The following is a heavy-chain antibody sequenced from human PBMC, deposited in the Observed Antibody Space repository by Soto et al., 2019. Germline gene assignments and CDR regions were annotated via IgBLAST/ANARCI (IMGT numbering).Heavy chain of an antibody. Sequence: SETLSLTCTVSGASITRSNFYWGWIRQPPGKGLEWLGSIFYSGSTFYNPALKSRVTFSVDTSKNHFSLKLSSVTAADTAVYYCARHKTTMLTVVSAFDPWGQGTRVTVSS. CDR1: GASITRSNFY. CDR3: ARHKTTMLTVVSAFDP. CDR2: IFYSGST. V-gene: IGHV4-39*02. J-gene: IGHJ5*02. D-gene: IGHD3-22*01.